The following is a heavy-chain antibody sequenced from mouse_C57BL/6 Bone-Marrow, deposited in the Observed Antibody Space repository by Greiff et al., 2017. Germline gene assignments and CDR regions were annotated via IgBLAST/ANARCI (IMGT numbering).Heavy chain of an antibody. CDR1: GYTFTSYW. CDR2: INPSSGYT. J-gene: IGHJ4*01. CDR3: AKQLRPLYYAMDY. D-gene: IGHD3-2*02. Sequence: QVQLQQSGAELAQPGASVKLSCKASGYTFTSYWMHWVKQRPGQGLEWIGYINPSSGYTKYNQKFKDKATLTADKSSSTAYMQLSSLTYDDSAVYYCAKQLRPLYYAMDYWGQGTSVTVSS. V-gene: IGHV1-7*01.